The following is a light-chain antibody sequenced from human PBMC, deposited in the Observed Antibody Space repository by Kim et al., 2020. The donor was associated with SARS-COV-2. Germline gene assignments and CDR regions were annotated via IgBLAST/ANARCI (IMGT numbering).Light chain of an antibody. J-gene: IGLJ1*01. V-gene: IGLV2-14*01. CDR2: DVS. CDR1: SSDVGGYNY. CDR3: SSYTSSSTDV. Sequence: QSALTQPASVSGSPGQSITISCTGTSSDVGGYNYVSWYQQHPGKAPKLMIYDVSKRPSGVSNRFSGSKSGNTASLTISGLQAEDEADYYCSSYTSSSTDVFGTGTKVTAL.